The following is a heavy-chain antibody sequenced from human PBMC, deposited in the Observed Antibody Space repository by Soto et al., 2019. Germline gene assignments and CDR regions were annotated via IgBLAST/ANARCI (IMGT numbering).Heavy chain of an antibody. CDR2: ISGSGGST. CDR1: GFTFSSYA. CDR3: AKVKYSGYDLFDYYYYYMDV. V-gene: IGHV3-23*01. D-gene: IGHD5-12*01. J-gene: IGHJ6*03. Sequence: PGGSLRISCAASGFTFSSYAMSWVRQAPGKGLEWVSAISGSGGSTYYADSVRGRFTISRDNSKNTLYLQMNSLRAEDTAVYYCAKVKYSGYDLFDYYYYYMDVWGKGTTVTVSS.